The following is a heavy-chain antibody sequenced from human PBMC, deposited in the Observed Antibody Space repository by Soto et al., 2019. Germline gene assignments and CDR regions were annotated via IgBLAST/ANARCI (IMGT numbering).Heavy chain of an antibody. CDR3: ARAADFYDSRGYYPGHY. J-gene: IGHJ4*02. V-gene: IGHV1-3*05. D-gene: IGHD3-22*01. Sequence: QVQLVQSGAEEKKPGASVKVSCKASGYSFTSYAIPWVRQATGQRLDWMGWTTARNVNTKIPQPLQGRVTIPRATSASTAYMEVSSLRSEDTAVYYWARAADFYDSRGYYPGHYWGAGSLVSGSS. CDR1: GYSFTSYA. CDR2: TTARNVNT.